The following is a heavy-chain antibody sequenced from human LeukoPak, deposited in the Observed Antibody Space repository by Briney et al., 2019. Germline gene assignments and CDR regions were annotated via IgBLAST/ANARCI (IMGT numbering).Heavy chain of an antibody. J-gene: IGHJ4*02. Sequence: SETLSFTCTVSGGSISSHYWSWIRQPPGKGLEWIGYIYYSGSTNYNPSLKSRVTISVDTSKNQFSLKLSSVTAADTAVYYCARGKWTFDYWGQGTLVTVSS. CDR3: ARGKWTFDY. V-gene: IGHV4-59*11. D-gene: IGHD1-26*01. CDR1: GGSISSHY. CDR2: IYYSGST.